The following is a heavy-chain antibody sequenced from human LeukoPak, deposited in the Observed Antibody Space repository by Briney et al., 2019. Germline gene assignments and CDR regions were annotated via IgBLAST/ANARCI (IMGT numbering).Heavy chain of an antibody. CDR1: GGTFSSYA. CDR2: IIPIFGTA. CDR3: AREDSSSSGA. V-gene: IGHV1-69*01. D-gene: IGHD6-6*01. J-gene: IGHJ5*02. Sequence: GASVKVSCKASGGTFSSYAVSWVRQAPGQGLEWMGGIIPIFGTANYAQKFQGRVTITADESTSTAYMELSSLRSEDTAVYYCAREDSSSSGAWGQGTLVTVSS.